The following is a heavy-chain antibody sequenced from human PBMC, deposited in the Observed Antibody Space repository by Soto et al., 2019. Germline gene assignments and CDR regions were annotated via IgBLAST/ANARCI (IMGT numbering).Heavy chain of an antibody. CDR3: AKSGNWNVYYYGMDV. Sequence: GGSLRLSCAASGFTFSSYAMSWVRQAPGKGLGWVSAISGSGGTTYYADSVKGRFTISRDNSKNTLYLQMNSLRAEDTAVYYCAKSGNWNVYYYGMDVWGQGTTVTVSS. D-gene: IGHD1-1*01. CDR1: GFTFSSYA. J-gene: IGHJ6*02. CDR2: ISGSGGTT. V-gene: IGHV3-23*01.